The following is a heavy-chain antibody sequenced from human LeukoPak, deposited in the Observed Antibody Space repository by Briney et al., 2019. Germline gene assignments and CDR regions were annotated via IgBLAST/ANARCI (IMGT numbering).Heavy chain of an antibody. V-gene: IGHV4-34*01. CDR2: INHSGST. CDR1: GGSFSGYY. J-gene: IGHJ4*02. CDR3: AKVQSIRTAAPFDY. D-gene: IGHD1-1*01. Sequence: SETLSLTCAVYGGSFSGYYWSWIRQPPGKGLEWIGEINHSGSTNYNPSLKSRVTISVDTSKNQFSLKLSSVTAADTAVYYCAKVQSIRTAAPFDYWGQGTLVTVSS.